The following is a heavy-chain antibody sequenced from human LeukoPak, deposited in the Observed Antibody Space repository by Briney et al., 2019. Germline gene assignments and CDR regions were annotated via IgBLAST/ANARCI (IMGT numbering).Heavy chain of an antibody. Sequence: GASVKVSCKASGGTFSSYAISWVRQAPGQGLEWMGGIIPIFGTANYAQKFQGRVTITADESTSTAYMELSSLRSEDTAVYYCARDVVGPVGGESPGWFDPWGQGTLVTVSS. CDR3: ARDVVGPVGGESPGWFDP. D-gene: IGHD2-21*01. J-gene: IGHJ5*02. CDR1: GGTFSSYA. V-gene: IGHV1-69*13. CDR2: IIPIFGTA.